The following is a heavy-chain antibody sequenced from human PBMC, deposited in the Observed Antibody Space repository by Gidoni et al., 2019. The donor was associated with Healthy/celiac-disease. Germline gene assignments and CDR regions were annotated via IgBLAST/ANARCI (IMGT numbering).Heavy chain of an antibody. J-gene: IGHJ4*02. Sequence: QVQLQELGPGLVKPSQTLSLTCTVSGGSISSGGYYWSWIRQHPGKGLEWIGNTYYRGSTYYNPSLKSRVTISIDTSKNQFSLKLSSVTAADTAVYFCARTKWLRPLDYWGQGTPVTVSS. D-gene: IGHD5-12*01. V-gene: IGHV4-31*03. CDR3: ARTKWLRPLDY. CDR1: GGSISSGGYY. CDR2: TYYRGST.